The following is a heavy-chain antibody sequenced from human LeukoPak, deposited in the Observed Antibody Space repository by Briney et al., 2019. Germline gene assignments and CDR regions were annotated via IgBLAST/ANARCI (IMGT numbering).Heavy chain of an antibody. CDR3: ARQTGSGLFILP. D-gene: IGHD3/OR15-3a*01. J-gene: IGHJ4*02. Sequence: GSLRLSCAASGFTFSDSYMTWIRQPPGKGLEWIGSIYYSGNTYYNASLKSQVSISIDTSKNQFSLRLTSVTAADTAVYYCARQTGSGLFILPGGQGTLVTVSS. V-gene: IGHV4-39*01. CDR2: IYYSGNT. CDR1: GFTFSDSY.